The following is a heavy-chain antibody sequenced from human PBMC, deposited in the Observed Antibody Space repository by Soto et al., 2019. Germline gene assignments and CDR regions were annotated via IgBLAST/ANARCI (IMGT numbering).Heavy chain of an antibody. CDR1: GFTFSTYG. J-gene: IGHJ3*02. D-gene: IGHD3-22*01. CDR3: GRDSSGDSYACDI. CDR2: ISRRGETI. Sequence: EVQLVESGGGLVQPGGSLRLSCAASGFTFSTYGMNWVRQAPGKGLEWMSYISRRGETIYYADSVKGRFTISRDNAKNSLYLQMNSLRAEDTAVYYCGRDSSGDSYACDIWGQGTMVTVSS. V-gene: IGHV3-48*01.